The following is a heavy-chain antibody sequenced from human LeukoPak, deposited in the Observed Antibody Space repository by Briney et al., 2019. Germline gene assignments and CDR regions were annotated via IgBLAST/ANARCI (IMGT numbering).Heavy chain of an antibody. CDR2: IYYSGST. J-gene: IGHJ4*02. V-gene: IGHV4-39*01. CDR3: ALASGRVDY. Sequence: LEWIGSIYYSGSTYYNPSLQSRVTISVDTSKNQFSLKLSSVTAADTAVYYCALASGRVDYWGQGTLVTVSS. D-gene: IGHD3-10*01.